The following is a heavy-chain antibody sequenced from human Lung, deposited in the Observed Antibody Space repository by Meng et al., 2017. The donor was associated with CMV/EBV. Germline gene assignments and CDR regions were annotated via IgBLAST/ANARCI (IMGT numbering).Heavy chain of an antibody. Sequence: GESXKISXAASGFTFSSYGMHWVRQAPGKGLERVAVIWYDGSNKYYADSVKGRFTISRDNSRNTLYLQMNSLRAEDTAVYYCAKDIVVVPAPYYYYYGMDVWGQGTXVTVSS. CDR1: GFTFSSYG. V-gene: IGHV3-33*06. J-gene: IGHJ6*02. CDR2: IWYDGSNK. D-gene: IGHD2-2*01. CDR3: AKDIVVVPAPYYYYYGMDV.